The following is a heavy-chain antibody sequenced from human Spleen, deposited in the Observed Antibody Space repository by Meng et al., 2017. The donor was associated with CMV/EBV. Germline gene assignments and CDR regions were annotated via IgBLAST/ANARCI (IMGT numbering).Heavy chain of an antibody. CDR1: GFTFSSFE. D-gene: IGHD4-23*01. J-gene: IGHJ4*02. CDR2: ISSSGNTI. V-gene: IGHV3-48*03. Sequence: GGSLRLSCAASGFTFSSFEMNWVRQAPGRGLEWISYISSSGNTIYYADSVKGRFTISRDNAKNSLSLQMNSLRAEDTAVYYCAKVTEAYYFDYWGQGTLVTVSS. CDR3: AKVTEAYYFDY.